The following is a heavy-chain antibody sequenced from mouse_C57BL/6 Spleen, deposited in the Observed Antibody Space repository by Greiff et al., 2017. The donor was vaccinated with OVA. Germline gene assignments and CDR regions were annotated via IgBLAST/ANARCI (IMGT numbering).Heavy chain of an antibody. CDR2: IDPSDSYT. Sequence: VQLQQPGAELVMPGASVKLSCKASGYTFTSYWMHWVKQRPGQGLEWIGEIDPSDSYTNYNQKFKGKSTLTVDKSSSTAYMQLSSLTSEDSAVYYCARRRDYGYDNYAMDYWGQGTSVTVSS. V-gene: IGHV1-69*01. CDR1: GYTFTSYW. CDR3: ARRRDYGYDNYAMDY. J-gene: IGHJ4*01. D-gene: IGHD2-2*01.